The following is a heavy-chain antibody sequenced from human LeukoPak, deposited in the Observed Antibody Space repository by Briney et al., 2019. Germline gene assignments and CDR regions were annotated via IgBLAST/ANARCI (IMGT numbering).Heavy chain of an antibody. Sequence: KPSETLSLTCTVSGGSISSYYWSWIRQPPGKGLEWIGYIYTSGSTNYNPSLKSRVTISVDTSKNQFSLKLSSVTAADTAVYYCARHIGSSSRWYSRRRSQEYYFDYWGQGTLVTVSS. V-gene: IGHV4-4*09. CDR1: GGSISSYY. J-gene: IGHJ4*02. D-gene: IGHD6-13*01. CDR3: ARHIGSSSRWYSRRRSQEYYFDY. CDR2: IYTSGST.